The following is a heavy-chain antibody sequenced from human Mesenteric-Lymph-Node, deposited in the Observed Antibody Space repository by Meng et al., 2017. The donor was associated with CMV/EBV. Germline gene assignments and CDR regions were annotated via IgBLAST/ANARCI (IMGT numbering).Heavy chain of an antibody. J-gene: IGHJ4*02. D-gene: IGHD5-18*01. V-gene: IGHV3-48*04. CDR1: GFTFSGSA. CDR2: ISSSGSTI. CDR3: ATLRDGYTYD. Sequence: GESLKISCAASGFTFSGSAMHWVRQAPGKGLEWVSYISSSGSTIYYADSVKGRFTISRDNAKNSLYLQMNSLRAEDTAVYYCATLRDGYTYDWGQGTLVTVSS.